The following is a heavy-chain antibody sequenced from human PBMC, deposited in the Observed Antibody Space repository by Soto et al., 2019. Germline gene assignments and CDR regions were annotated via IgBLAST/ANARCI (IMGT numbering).Heavy chain of an antibody. CDR3: AGPGYSSQDY. Sequence: PGGSLRLSCAASGFTFSSFALSWVRQAPGKGLEWVSAISGSGDGTDYADSVKGRFTISRDNSKNTLYLQMNSLRAEDTAVYYCAGPGYSSQDYWVPGALVTVSS. CDR1: GFTFSSFA. J-gene: IGHJ4*02. D-gene: IGHD5-18*01. CDR2: ISGSGDGT. V-gene: IGHV3-23*01.